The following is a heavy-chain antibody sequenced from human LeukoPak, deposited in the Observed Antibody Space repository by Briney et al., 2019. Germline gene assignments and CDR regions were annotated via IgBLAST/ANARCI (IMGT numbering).Heavy chain of an antibody. CDR3: ARGDYYYYYYMDV. V-gene: IGHV1-2*02. J-gene: IGHJ6*03. CDR2: INPNSGGT. CDR1: GYTFTGYY. Sequence: GASVKVSCKASGYTFTGYYTHWVRQAPGQGLEWMGWINPNSGGTNYAQKFQGRVTMTRDTSISTAYMELSRLRSDDTAVYYCARGDYYYYYYMDVWGKGTTVTVSS.